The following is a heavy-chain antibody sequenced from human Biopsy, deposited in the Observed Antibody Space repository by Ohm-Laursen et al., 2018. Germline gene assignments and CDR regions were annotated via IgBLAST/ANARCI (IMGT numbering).Heavy chain of an antibody. D-gene: IGHD3-22*01. CDR3: ARDYDTSGYYYVS. Sequence: SETLSLTCPVSGGSISNNNYYWGWIRQPPGKGLEWIGSIFYRGSTHYKPPLKSRVNISVDTAKNQFSQKLNSVTAADTAVYYCARDYDTSGYYYVSWGQGTLVTVSP. CDR2: IFYRGST. CDR1: GGSISNNNYY. V-gene: IGHV4-39*01. J-gene: IGHJ5*02.